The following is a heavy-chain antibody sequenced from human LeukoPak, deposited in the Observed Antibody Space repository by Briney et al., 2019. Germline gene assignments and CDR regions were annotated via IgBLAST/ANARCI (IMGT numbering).Heavy chain of an antibody. Sequence: SETLSLTCTVSGVSISGDNYYWSWIRQPAGKGLEWIGRIYASGSANYNPSLKSRVTISIDTSKRQTSLQLSSVTATDTAVYYCARPGRDGYNFSYWGQGTLVTVSS. CDR1: GVSISGDNYY. D-gene: IGHD5-24*01. J-gene: IGHJ4*02. CDR3: ARPGRDGYNFSY. V-gene: IGHV4-61*02. CDR2: IYASGSA.